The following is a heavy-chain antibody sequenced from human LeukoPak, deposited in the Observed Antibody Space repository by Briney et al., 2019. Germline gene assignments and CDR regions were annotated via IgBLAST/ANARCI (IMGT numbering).Heavy chain of an antibody. CDR2: ISGSGGST. CDR3: AKGWNGYNYGFDY. D-gene: IGHD5-24*01. J-gene: IGHJ4*02. V-gene: IGHV3-23*01. Sequence: GGSLRLSCAASGFTFSSYALSWVRQAPGKGLEWVSAISGSGGSTYYADSVKGRFTISRDNSKNTLYLQMNSLRAEDTAVYYCAKGWNGYNYGFDYWGQGTLVTVSS. CDR1: GFTFSSYA.